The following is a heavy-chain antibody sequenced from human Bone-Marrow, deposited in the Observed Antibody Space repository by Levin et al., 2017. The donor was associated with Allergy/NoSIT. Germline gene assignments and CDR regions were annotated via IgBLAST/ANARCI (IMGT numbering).Heavy chain of an antibody. CDR1: GFTFSSYG. V-gene: IGHV3-30*18. D-gene: IGHD4-17*01. CDR2: ISYDGSNK. CDR3: AKPDRPTVTTTNAFDI. J-gene: IGHJ3*02. Sequence: GESLKISCAASGFTFSSYGMHWVRQAPGKGLEWVAVISYDGSNKYYADSVKGRFTISRDNSKNTLYLQMNSLRAEDTAVYYCAKPDRPTVTTTNAFDIWGQGTMVTVSS.